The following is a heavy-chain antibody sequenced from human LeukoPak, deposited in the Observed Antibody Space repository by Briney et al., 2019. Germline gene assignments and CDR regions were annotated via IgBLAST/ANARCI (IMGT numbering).Heavy chain of an antibody. V-gene: IGHV3-30*02. CDR3: ADSAFSN. CDR1: GFTFSSYE. CDR2: IRYDGGNK. Sequence: GGSLRLSCAASGFTFSSYEMNWVRQAPGKGLEWVAFIRYDGGNKYYADSVKGRFTISRDNSKNTLYLQMNSLRPEDTAVYYCADSAFSNWGQGTLVTVSS. J-gene: IGHJ4*02. D-gene: IGHD1-26*01.